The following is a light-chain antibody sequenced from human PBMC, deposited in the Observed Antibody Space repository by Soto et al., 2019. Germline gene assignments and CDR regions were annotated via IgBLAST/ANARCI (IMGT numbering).Light chain of an antibody. CDR3: QQYERSPTT. Sequence: EIVLTQSPGTLSLSPGERATLSCRASQSVSSTYLAWYQQKPGQAPSLLIYGAYRRATGIPDRFSGSGSGTALTITISRLEPEDFAVYYCQQYERSPTTFGGGTTLEIK. CDR1: QSVSSTY. J-gene: IGKJ4*01. V-gene: IGKV3-20*01. CDR2: GAY.